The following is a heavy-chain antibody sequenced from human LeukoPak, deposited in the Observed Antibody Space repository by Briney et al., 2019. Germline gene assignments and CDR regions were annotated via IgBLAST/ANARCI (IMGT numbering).Heavy chain of an antibody. J-gene: IGHJ4*02. D-gene: IGHD3-3*01. CDR2: IKQDGSEE. CDR3: ARGISAFITTFGY. CDR1: GFTFSSYW. Sequence: GGSLRLSCAASGFTFSSYWMSWVRQAPGKGLEWLASIKQDGSEEYYVDSVKGRFTISRDNAKNSLYLQMNSLRAEDTAVYYCARGISAFITTFGYWGQGTLVTVSS. V-gene: IGHV3-7*03.